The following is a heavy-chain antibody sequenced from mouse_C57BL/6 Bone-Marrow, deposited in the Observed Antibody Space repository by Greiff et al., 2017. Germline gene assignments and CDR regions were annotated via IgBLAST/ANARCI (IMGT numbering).Heavy chain of an antibody. V-gene: IGHV2-2*01. Sequence: VQLQESGPGLVQPSQSLSITCTVSGFSLTSYGVHWVRQSPGKGLEWLGVIWSGGSTDYNAAFISRLSISKDNSKSQVFFKMNSLQADDTAIYYCASIYYGKPPYAMDYWGQGTSVTVSS. CDR2: IWSGGST. CDR1: GFSLTSYG. D-gene: IGHD2-1*01. J-gene: IGHJ4*01. CDR3: ASIYYGKPPYAMDY.